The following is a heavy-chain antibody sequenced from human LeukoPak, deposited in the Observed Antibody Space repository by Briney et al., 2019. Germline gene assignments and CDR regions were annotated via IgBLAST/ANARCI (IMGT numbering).Heavy chain of an antibody. CDR3: ARSVFGGGSYSFDP. V-gene: IGHV4-61*02. CDR1: GGSISSGSYY. D-gene: IGHD1-26*01. J-gene: IGHJ5*02. CDR2: IYTSGST. Sequence: SQTLSLTCTVSGGSISSGSYYWNWIRQPAGKGLEWIGRIYTSGSTNYNPSLKSRITISVDTSKNQFSLKLSSVTAADTAVYYCARSVFGGGSYSFDPWGQGTLVTVSS.